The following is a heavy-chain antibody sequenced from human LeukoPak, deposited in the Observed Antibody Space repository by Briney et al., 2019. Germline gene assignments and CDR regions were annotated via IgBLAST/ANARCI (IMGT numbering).Heavy chain of an antibody. Sequence: SETLSLTCTVSGGSISSSSYYWGWIRQPPGKGLEWIGSIYYSGSTYYNPSLKSRVTISVDTSKNQFPLKLSSVTAADTAVYYCARVIDILTGYWTHDAFDIWGQGTVVTVSS. CDR2: IYYSGST. CDR3: ARVIDILTGYWTHDAFDI. J-gene: IGHJ3*02. D-gene: IGHD3-9*01. CDR1: GGSISSSSYY. V-gene: IGHV4-39*06.